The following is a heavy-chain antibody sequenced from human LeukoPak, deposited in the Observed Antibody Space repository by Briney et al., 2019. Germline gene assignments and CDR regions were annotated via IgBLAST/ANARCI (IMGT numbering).Heavy chain of an antibody. CDR3: ARQRSGSYYDDKY. V-gene: IGHV4-39*01. CDR1: GGSISSSSYY. D-gene: IGHD1-26*01. Sequence: PSETLSLTCTVSGGSISSSSYYWGWIRQPPGKGLEWIGSIYYSGSTYYNPSLKSRVTISVDTSKNQFSLKLSSVTAADTAVYYCARQRSGSYYDDKYWGQGTLVTVSS. J-gene: IGHJ4*02. CDR2: IYYSGST.